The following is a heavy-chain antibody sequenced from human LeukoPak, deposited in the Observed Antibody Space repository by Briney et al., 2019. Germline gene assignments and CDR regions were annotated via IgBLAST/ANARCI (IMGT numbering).Heavy chain of an antibody. V-gene: IGHV3-9*01. J-gene: IGHJ6*02. CDR1: GFTFDGYA. Sequence: GGSLRLSCAASGFTFDGYAMHWVRHAPGKGLEWVSGISWNSGTIGHADSVKGRFTISRDNAKNSLYLQMNSLRPEDTALYYCAKAALGGGYYNGMDVGGQGTTVTVSS. D-gene: IGHD6-25*01. CDR2: ISWNSGTI. CDR3: AKAALGGGYYNGMDV.